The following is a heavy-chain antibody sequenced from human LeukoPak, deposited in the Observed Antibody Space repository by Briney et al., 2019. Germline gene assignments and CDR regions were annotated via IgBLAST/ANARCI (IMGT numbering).Heavy chain of an antibody. Sequence: PGGSLRLSCAASGFTFSSYAMSWVRQAPGKGLEWVSSISSSSSYIYYADSVKGRFTISRDNAKNSLYLQMNSLRAEDTAVYYCARDGVGYYDSSGYFARFDPWGQGTLVTVSS. V-gene: IGHV3-21*01. J-gene: IGHJ5*02. D-gene: IGHD3-22*01. CDR2: ISSSSSYI. CDR1: GFTFSSYA. CDR3: ARDGVGYYDSSGYFARFDP.